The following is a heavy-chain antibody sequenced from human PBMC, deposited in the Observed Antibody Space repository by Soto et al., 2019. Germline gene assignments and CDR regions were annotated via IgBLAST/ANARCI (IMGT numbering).Heavy chain of an antibody. J-gene: IGHJ4*02. D-gene: IGHD6-13*01. CDR1: GFTFSSYS. Sequence: EVQLVESGGGLVKPGGSLRLSCAASGFTFSSYSMNWLRQAPGKGLEWVSSISSSSSYIYYADSVKGRFTISRDNAKNSLYLQMNSLRAEDTAVYYCARDIAAAGSLRYWGQGTLVTVSS. V-gene: IGHV3-21*01. CDR3: ARDIAAAGSLRY. CDR2: ISSSSSYI.